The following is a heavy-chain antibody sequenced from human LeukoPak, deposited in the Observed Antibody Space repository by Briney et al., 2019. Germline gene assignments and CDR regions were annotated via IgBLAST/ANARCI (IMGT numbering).Heavy chain of an antibody. CDR2: IHYSGNT. J-gene: IGHJ5*02. D-gene: IGHD3-3*02. Sequence: PSQTLSLTCTVSGDSISSGDYSWNWLRQHPEKGLEWMGYIHYSGNTYYNPSLKSRVTISLATSKNLFSLKLSSVIAADTAVYYCARSEVAIFGVAPNWFDPWGQGTLVTFSS. CDR3: ARSEVAIFGVAPNWFDP. CDR1: GDSISSGDYS. V-gene: IGHV4-31*03.